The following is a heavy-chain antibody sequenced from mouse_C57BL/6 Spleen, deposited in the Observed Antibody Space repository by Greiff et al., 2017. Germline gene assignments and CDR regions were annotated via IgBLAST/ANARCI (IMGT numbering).Heavy chain of an antibody. CDR2: ISSGSSTI. J-gene: IGHJ2*01. CDR3: AKNYDGYFDYFDY. D-gene: IGHD2-3*01. CDR1: GFTFSDYG. V-gene: IGHV5-17*01. Sequence: EVNLVESGGGLVKPGGSLKLSCAASGFTFSDYGMHWVRQAPEKGLEWVAYISSGSSTIYYADTVKGRFTISRDNAKNTLFLQMTSLRSEDTAMYYCAKNYDGYFDYFDYWGQGTTLTVSS.